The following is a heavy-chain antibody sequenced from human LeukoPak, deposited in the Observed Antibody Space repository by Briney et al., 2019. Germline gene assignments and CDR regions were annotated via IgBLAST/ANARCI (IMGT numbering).Heavy chain of an antibody. D-gene: IGHD6-13*01. CDR1: GGSISSYY. Sequence: SETLSLTCTVSGGSISSYYWSWIRQPPGKGLEWIGYIYYSGSTNYNPSLQSRVTISVDTSKNQFSLKLSSVTAADTAVYYCARVASGGSWYTAYYFDYWGQGTLVTVSS. J-gene: IGHJ4*02. CDR3: ARVASGGSWYTAYYFDY. V-gene: IGHV4-59*01. CDR2: IYYSGST.